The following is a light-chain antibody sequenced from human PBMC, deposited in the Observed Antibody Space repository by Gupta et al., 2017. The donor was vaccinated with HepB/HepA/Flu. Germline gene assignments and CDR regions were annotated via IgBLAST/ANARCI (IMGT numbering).Light chain of an antibody. J-gene: IGLJ1*01. CDR3: GTWDGSRSIHV. Sequence: QSVLTQPPSVSAAPGQKVTISCSGSSSNIGNNYISWYQQLPGTAPKLLIYDNDKRPSGIPDRFSGSKSGTSATLGITGPQTGDEADYYCGTWDGSRSIHVFGPGTKVTVL. V-gene: IGLV1-51*01. CDR2: DND. CDR1: SSNIGNNY.